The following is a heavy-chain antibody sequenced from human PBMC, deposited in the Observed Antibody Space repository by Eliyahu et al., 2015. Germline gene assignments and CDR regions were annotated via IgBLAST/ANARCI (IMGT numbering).Heavy chain of an antibody. CDR3: ARDLVPTH. CDR2: INPNSGGS. V-gene: IGHV1-2*02. J-gene: IGHJ4*02. Sequence: QVQLVQSGAEVKXPGASVXVSCKASGYTFTDYSIXWVRQAPGQGFEWMGWINPNSGGSNFAQQFQGRVTMTRDTSINTVYMELSSLTSDDTAVYYCARDLVPTHWGQGSLVTVSS. D-gene: IGHD6-6*01. CDR1: GYTFTDYS.